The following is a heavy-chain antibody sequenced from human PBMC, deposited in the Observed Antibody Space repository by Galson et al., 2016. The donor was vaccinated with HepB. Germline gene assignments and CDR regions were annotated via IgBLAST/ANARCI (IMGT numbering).Heavy chain of an antibody. J-gene: IGHJ5*02. CDR1: GFTLSDFY. CDR3: ARDIGRNWFDP. V-gene: IGHV3-11*01. D-gene: IGHD1-26*01. Sequence: SLRLSCAASGFTLSDFYMSWIRQAPGKGLEWVSYIRISGNDIVYADSVKGRFTISRDKAKNSLYLQMNSLRAEDTAVYFCARDIGRNWFDPWGQGTLVTVSS. CDR2: IRISGNDI.